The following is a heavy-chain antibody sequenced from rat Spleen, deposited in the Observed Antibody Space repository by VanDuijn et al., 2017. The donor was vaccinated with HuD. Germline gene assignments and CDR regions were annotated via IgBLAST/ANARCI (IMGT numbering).Heavy chain of an antibody. CDR2: INYSGST. D-gene: IGHD2-5*01. CDR1: GYSITSNY. CDR3: ASSYRRDDY. Sequence: EVQLQESGPGLVKPSQSLSLTCSVTGYSITSNYWGWSRKFPGNKMGWIGHINYSGSTTYNPSLKSRIYITRDTSKNQFFLQLNSVTTEDTATYYWASSYRRDDYWGQGVMVTVSS. V-gene: IGHV3-1*01. J-gene: IGHJ2*01.